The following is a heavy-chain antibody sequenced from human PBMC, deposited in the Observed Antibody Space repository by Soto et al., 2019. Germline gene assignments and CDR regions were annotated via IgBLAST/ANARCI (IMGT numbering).Heavy chain of an antibody. CDR3: AKSSHGVYYYDSSGYLDY. D-gene: IGHD3-22*01. Sequence: GWSLRLSSAASGFTFSSYSMNWVRQAPGKGLEWVSSISSSSSYIYYADSVKGLFTISRDNAKNSLYLQMNSLRAEDTAVYYCAKSSHGVYYYDSSGYLDYWGQGTLVTVSS. V-gene: IGHV3-21*01. CDR2: ISSSSSYI. J-gene: IGHJ4*02. CDR1: GFTFSSYS.